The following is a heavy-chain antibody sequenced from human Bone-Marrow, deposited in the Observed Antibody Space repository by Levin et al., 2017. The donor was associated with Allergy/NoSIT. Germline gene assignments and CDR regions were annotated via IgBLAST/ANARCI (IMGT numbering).Heavy chain of an antibody. CDR1: GFTVSSNY. V-gene: IGHV3-53*01. Sequence: GESLKISCAASGFTVSSNYMSWVRQAPGKGLEWVSVIYSGGSTYYADSVKGRFTISRDNSKNTLYLQMNSLRAEDTAVYYCARDTRRDGYNFASDYFDYWGQGTLVTVSS. CDR3: ARDTRRDGYNFASDYFDY. J-gene: IGHJ4*02. D-gene: IGHD5-24*01. CDR2: IYSGGST.